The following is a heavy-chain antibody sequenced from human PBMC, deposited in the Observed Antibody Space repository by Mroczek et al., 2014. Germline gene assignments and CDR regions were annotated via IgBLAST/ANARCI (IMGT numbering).Heavy chain of an antibody. CDR2: ISYDGSIN. CDR1: FTFLVAM. J-gene: IGHJ4*02. V-gene: IGHV3-30-3*01. D-gene: IGHD6-13*01. Sequence: FTFLVAMHCTGSAQAPGKGTWSGWAVISYDGSINNYADPVKGPDSPISRDNSKNTLYLQMNSLRAEDTAVYYCARTTPGGSYGWVAAAGTLDYWGQGTLVTVSS. CDR3: ARTTPGGSYGWVAAAGTLDY.